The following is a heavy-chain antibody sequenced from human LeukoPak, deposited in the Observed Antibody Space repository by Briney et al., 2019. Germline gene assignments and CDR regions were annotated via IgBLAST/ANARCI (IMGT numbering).Heavy chain of an antibody. J-gene: IGHJ3*02. V-gene: IGHV4-39*07. CDR2: IYYSGST. CDR1: GGSISSSSYY. Sequence: PSETLSLTCTVSGGSISSSSYYWGWIRQPPGKGLEWFGSIYYSGSTYHSPPLKSRVTISVDTSKNQFSLKLSSVTAADTAVYYCARPLGSGGSLLYAFDIWGQGTMVTVSS. D-gene: IGHD2-15*01. CDR3: ARPLGSGGSLLYAFDI.